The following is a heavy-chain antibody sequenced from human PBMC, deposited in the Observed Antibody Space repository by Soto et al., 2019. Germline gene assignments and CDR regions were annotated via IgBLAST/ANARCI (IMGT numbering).Heavy chain of an antibody. V-gene: IGHV4-59*08. D-gene: IGHD6-13*01. CDR2: IYYSGST. Sequence: SDTLSFTCTVSGGSISSYYWSWIRQPPGKGLEWIGYIYYSGSTNYNPSLKSRVTISVDTSKNQFSLKLSSVTAADTAVYYCARRYSSSFDYWGQGTLVTVSS. CDR1: GGSISSYY. J-gene: IGHJ4*02. CDR3: ARRYSSSFDY.